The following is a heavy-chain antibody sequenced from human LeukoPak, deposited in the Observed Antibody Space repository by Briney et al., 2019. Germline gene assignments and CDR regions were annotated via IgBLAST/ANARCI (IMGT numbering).Heavy chain of an antibody. D-gene: IGHD3-22*01. V-gene: IGHV4-59*01. Sequence: SETLSLTCTVSGGSISSYYWSWIRQPPGKGLEWIGYIYYSGSTNYDPSLKSRVTISVDTSKNQFSLKLSSVTAADTAVYYCAGSNYYDSSGYYLHLGYFDYWGQGTLVTVSS. CDR2: IYYSGST. CDR1: GGSISSYY. J-gene: IGHJ4*02. CDR3: AGSNYYDSSGYYLHLGYFDY.